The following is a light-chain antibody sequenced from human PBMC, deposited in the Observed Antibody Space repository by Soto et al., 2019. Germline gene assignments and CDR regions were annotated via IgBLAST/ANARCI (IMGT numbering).Light chain of an antibody. CDR3: QQYYSTPLT. J-gene: IGKJ4*01. CDR2: WAS. CDR1: QSVLYSSNNKNY. V-gene: IGKV4-1*01. Sequence: DIVMTQSPDSLAVSLGERATINCKSSQSVLYSSNNKNYLAWYQQKPGQPPKLLIYWASNRESGLPDRFSGSGSGTDYTLSISSLQAEDVAVYYCQQYYSTPLTLGGGTKVEIK.